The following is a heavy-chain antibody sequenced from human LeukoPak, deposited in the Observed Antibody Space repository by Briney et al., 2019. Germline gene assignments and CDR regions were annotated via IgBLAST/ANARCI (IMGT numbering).Heavy chain of an antibody. V-gene: IGHV5-51*01. CDR3: ARALVPAAIGINWFDP. J-gene: IGHJ5*02. CDR2: IYPGDSDT. CDR1: GSIFTSYW. D-gene: IGHD2-2*01. Sequence: GESLQISCKGSGSIFTSYWIGWVRQLPGKGLEWMGIIYPGDSDTRYSPSFQGQVTISADKSISTAYLQWSSLKASDTAMYYCARALVPAAIGINWFDPWGQGTLVTVSS.